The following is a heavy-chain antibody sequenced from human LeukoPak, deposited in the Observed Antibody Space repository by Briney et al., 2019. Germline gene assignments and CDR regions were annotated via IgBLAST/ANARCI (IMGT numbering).Heavy chain of an antibody. V-gene: IGHV3-64D*06. CDR3: VKSLGYCSSTSYYGY. D-gene: IGHD2-2*01. J-gene: IGHJ4*02. CDR2: ISSNGGST. CDR1: GFTFSSYA. Sequence: GGSLRLSCSASGFTFSSYAMHWVRQAPGKGLEYVSAISSNGGSTYYADSVKGRFTISRDNSKNTLYLQMSSLRAEDTAVYYCVKSLGYCSSTSYYGYWGQGTLVTVSS.